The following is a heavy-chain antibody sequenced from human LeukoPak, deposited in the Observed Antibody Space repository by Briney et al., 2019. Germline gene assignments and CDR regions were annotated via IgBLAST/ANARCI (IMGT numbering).Heavy chain of an antibody. Sequence: ASVKVSCKASGYTFTSYYMHWVRQAPGQGLVWMGLINPTGGSTGYAQKFQGRVTMTEDTSTDTAYMELSSLRSEDTAVYYCATSFDCGGDCYDAFDIWGQGTMVTVSS. CDR3: ATSFDCGGDCYDAFDI. V-gene: IGHV1-46*01. CDR2: INPTGGST. CDR1: GYTFTSYY. J-gene: IGHJ3*02. D-gene: IGHD2-21*02.